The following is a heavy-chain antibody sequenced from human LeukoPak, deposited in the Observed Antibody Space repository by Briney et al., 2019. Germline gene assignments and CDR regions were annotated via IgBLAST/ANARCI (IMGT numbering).Heavy chain of an antibody. CDR3: AKGNNSFSFNFDY. V-gene: IGHV3-43*02. CDR1: GFTVSGNY. CDR2: ISGDGGAT. Sequence: PGGSLRLSCAASGFTVSGNYMNWVRQAPGKGLEWVSLISGDGGATHYADSVKGRFTISRDNSKNSVYLQMSSLRVEDTAFYYCAKGNNSFSFNFDYCGQGTLVTVSS. D-gene: IGHD1-14*01. J-gene: IGHJ4*02.